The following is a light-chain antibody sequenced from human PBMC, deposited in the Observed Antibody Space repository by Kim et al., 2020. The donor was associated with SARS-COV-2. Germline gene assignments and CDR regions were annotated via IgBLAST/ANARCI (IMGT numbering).Light chain of an antibody. CDR3: QQSYSTPT. V-gene: IGKV1-39*01. CDR1: QSSSSY. J-gene: IGKJ1*01. CDR2: AAS. Sequence: SASVGDRVTITCRASQSSSSYLSWYQQKPGKAPKLLIYAASSLQSGVPSRFGGSGSGTDFTLTISSLQPEDVATYYCQQSYSTPTFGQGTKVDIK.